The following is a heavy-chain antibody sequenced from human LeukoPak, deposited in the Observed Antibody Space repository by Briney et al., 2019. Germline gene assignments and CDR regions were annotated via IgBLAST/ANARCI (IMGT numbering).Heavy chain of an antibody. Sequence: SETLSLTCAVYGGSFSGFHWNWIRQPPGKGLEWIGDINHSGSTHYNPSLTSRVTISVDPSKNQFSLNLTSVTAEDTAVYYCARAGIVGATDDAFDIWGQGTMVTVSS. CDR3: ARAGIVGATDDAFDI. D-gene: IGHD1-26*01. V-gene: IGHV4-34*01. J-gene: IGHJ3*02. CDR1: GGSFSGFH. CDR2: INHSGST.